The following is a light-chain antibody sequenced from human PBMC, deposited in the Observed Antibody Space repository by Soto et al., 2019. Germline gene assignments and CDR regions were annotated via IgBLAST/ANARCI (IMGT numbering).Light chain of an antibody. V-gene: IGKV3-20*01. CDR3: QQYGSSPPVT. Sequence: EIVLTQSPGTLSLSPGERATLSCGASQSVSSSDLAWYQQKPGQTPRLLIYGASGRATGIPDRFSGSGSGTDSTLTISRLEPEDFAVYYCQQYGSSPPVTFGQGTRLEIK. CDR2: GAS. CDR1: QSVSSSD. J-gene: IGKJ5*01.